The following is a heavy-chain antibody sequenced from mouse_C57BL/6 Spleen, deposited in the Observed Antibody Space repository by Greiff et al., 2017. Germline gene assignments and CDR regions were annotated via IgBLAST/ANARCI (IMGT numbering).Heavy chain of an antibody. CDR3: ARDSITTELDFDV. Sequence: QVQLQQPGAELVKPGASVKMSCKASGYTFTSYWITWVKQRPGQGLEWIGDIYPGSGSTNYNEKFKSKATLTVDTSSRTAYMQLSSLPSEDSAVYYCARDSITTELDFDVWGTGTTVTVAS. V-gene: IGHV1-55*01. J-gene: IGHJ1*03. D-gene: IGHD1-2*01. CDR2: IYPGSGST. CDR1: GYTFTSYW.